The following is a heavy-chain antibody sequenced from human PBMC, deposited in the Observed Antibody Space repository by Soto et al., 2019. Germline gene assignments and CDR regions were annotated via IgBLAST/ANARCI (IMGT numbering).Heavy chain of an antibody. CDR2: IYHSGST. D-gene: IGHD2-15*01. CDR1: GGSISSGGYS. Sequence: PSETLSLTCAVSGGSISSGGYSWSWIRQPPGKGLEWIGYIYHSGSTYYNPSLKSRVTILLDTSKNQLSLKLSSVTAADTAVYYCARQRSVVVTPWWIDPPGQATLVTVSS. J-gene: IGHJ5*02. V-gene: IGHV4-30-2*01. CDR3: ARQRSVVVTPWWIDP.